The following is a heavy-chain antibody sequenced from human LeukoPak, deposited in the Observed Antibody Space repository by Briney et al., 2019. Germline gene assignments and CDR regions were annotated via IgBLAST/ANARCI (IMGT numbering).Heavy chain of an antibody. CDR1: QFKFNNYG. CDR3: AKDPNCDYIGTFDI. Sequence: GGSLRLSCATSQFKFNNYGMTWVRQAPGKGLEWVSSITGSGGGTQYADSVQGRFTISRDNSKNTLYLQMNSLRAEDTAVYYCAKDPNCDYIGTFDIWGQGTMVTVSS. CDR2: ITGSGGGT. D-gene: IGHD4-11*01. J-gene: IGHJ3*02. V-gene: IGHV3-23*01.